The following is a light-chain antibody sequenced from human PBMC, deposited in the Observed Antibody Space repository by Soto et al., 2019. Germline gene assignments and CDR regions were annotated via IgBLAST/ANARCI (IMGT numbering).Light chain of an antibody. J-gene: IGKJ2*01. V-gene: IGKV3-15*01. CDR1: QSISSN. CDR3: QQYNNYYT. Sequence: EIVMTQSPATLSVSPGERATLSCRASQSISSNLAWYQQKPGRVPRLLIYGASTRATGIPARFSGSGSGTEFTLTISSLQSEEFAVYYCQQYNNYYTFGQGTKLEIK. CDR2: GAS.